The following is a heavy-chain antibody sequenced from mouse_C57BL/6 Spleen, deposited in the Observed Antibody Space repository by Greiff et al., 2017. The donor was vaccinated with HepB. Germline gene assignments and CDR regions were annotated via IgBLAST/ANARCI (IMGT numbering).Heavy chain of an antibody. V-gene: IGHV1-63*01. CDR3: ARSYGSSYGYFDV. CDR1: GYTFTNYW. CDR2: IYPGGGYT. D-gene: IGHD1-1*01. Sequence: QVQLKQSGAELVRPGTSVKMSCKASGYTFTNYWIGWAKQRPGHGLEWIGDIYPGGGYTNYNEKFKGKATLTADKSSSTAYMQLSSLTSEDSAVYYCARSYGSSYGYFDVWGTGTTVTVSS. J-gene: IGHJ1*03.